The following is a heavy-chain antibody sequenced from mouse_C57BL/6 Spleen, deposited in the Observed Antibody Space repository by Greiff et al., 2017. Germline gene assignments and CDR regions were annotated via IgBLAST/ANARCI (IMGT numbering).Heavy chain of an antibody. CDR2: INPNHGGT. CDR3: SSIYYDYDETV. CDR1: GYTFTDYY. Sequence: EVQLQQSGPELVKPGASVKISCKASGYTFTDYYMNWVKQSHGTSLEWIGDINPNHGGTSYNQKFQGKATLTVDKSSRTAYMELPSLTSEDSAVYYCSSIYYDYDETVWGTGTTVTVSS. V-gene: IGHV1-26*01. D-gene: IGHD2-4*01. J-gene: IGHJ1*03.